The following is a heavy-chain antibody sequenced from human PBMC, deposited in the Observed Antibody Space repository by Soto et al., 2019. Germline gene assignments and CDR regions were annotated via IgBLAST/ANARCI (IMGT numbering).Heavy chain of an antibody. CDR1: GFTFSSYS. CDR3: ARDRGIVVVPAAPPPYYYGMDV. Sequence: EVQLVESGGGLVKPGGSLRLSCAASGFTFSSYSMNWVRQAPGKGLEWVSSISSSSSYIYYADSVKGRFTISRDNAKNSLYLQMNSLRAEDTAVYYCARDRGIVVVPAAPPPYYYGMDVWGQGTTVTVSS. D-gene: IGHD2-2*01. J-gene: IGHJ6*02. CDR2: ISSSSSYI. V-gene: IGHV3-21*01.